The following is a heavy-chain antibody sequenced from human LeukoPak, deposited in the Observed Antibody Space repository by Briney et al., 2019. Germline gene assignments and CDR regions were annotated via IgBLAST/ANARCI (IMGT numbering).Heavy chain of an antibody. CDR1: GFTFSSYA. CDR2: ISYEGSNK. D-gene: IGHD3-22*01. Sequence: PGGSLRLSCAASGFTFSSYAMHWVRQAPGKGLEWVAVISYEGSNKYYADSVKGRFTISRDNSKNTLYLQMNSLRAEDTAVYYCARGYYDSSGSDAFDIWGQGTMVTVSS. V-gene: IGHV3-30*04. J-gene: IGHJ3*02. CDR3: ARGYYDSSGSDAFDI.